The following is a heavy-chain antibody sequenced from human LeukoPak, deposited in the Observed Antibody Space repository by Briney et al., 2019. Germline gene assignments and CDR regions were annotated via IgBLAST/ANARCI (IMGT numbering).Heavy chain of an antibody. D-gene: IGHD1-1*01. V-gene: IGHV4-34*01. J-gene: IGHJ6*03. CDR2: INHSGST. CDR1: GGSFSGYY. Sequence: SETLSLTCAVYGGSFSGYYWSWIRQPPGKGLEWIGEINHSGSTNYNPSLKSRVTISVDTSKNQFSLKLSSVTAADTAVYYCARGRRFYYYYHMDVWGKGTTVTVSS. CDR3: ARGRRFYYYYHMDV.